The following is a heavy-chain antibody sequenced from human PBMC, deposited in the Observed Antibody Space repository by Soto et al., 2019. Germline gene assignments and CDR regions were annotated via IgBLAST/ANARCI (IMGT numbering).Heavy chain of an antibody. CDR3: ARDIGSYAYGEGY. CDR2: VYSSGTT. Sequence: SETLSLTCSVSGGSINSYWWSWIRQPAGKGLEWIGRVYSSGTTDYNPSLNSRATLSVETSKNQFSLKLSSVTAADTAVYYCARDIGSYAYGEGYWGQGTLVTVSS. CDR1: GGSINSYW. J-gene: IGHJ4*02. V-gene: IGHV4-4*07. D-gene: IGHD3-10*01.